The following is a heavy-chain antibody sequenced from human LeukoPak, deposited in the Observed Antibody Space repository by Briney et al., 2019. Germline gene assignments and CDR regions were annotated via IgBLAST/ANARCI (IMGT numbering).Heavy chain of an antibody. D-gene: IGHD1-26*01. CDR3: ARVGLFLYGLDV. CDR2: INHSGST. Sequence: PSETLSLTCAVYGGSFRDYYWTWIRQPPGKGLEWIGEINHSGSTNYNPSLKTRVTISLDTSKHQFSLKVRSVTAADTAVYYCARVGLFLYGLDVWGQGTTVTVSS. V-gene: IGHV4-34*01. J-gene: IGHJ6*02. CDR1: GGSFRDYY.